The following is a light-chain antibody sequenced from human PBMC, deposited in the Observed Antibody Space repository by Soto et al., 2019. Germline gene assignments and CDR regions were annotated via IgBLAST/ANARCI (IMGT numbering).Light chain of an antibody. CDR2: DAS. Sequence: EIVLTQSPATLSLSPGERATLSCRASQSISYYLAWYQQKPGQAPRLLIYDASHRATGIPARFSGSGSGTDFTLTFSSLEHEDVAFYFCQQRSNWLTLDGENKV. J-gene: IGKJ4*01. V-gene: IGKV3-11*01. CDR1: QSISYY. CDR3: QQRSNWLT.